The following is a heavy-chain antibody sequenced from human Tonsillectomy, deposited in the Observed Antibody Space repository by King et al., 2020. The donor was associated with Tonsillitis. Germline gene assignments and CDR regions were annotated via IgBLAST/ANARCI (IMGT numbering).Heavy chain of an antibody. D-gene: IGHD1-1*01. CDR2: ISYDGSNK. J-gene: IGHJ4*02. CDR1: GFTFSSYG. V-gene: IGHV3-30*03. Sequence: QLVQSGGGVVQPGRSLRLSCAASGFTFSSYGMHWVRQAPGKGLEWVAVISYDGSNKYYADSVKGRFTISRDNSKNTLYLQMNSLRAEDTAVYYCVGWNPGNYFDYWGQGTLVTVSS. CDR3: VGWNPGNYFDY.